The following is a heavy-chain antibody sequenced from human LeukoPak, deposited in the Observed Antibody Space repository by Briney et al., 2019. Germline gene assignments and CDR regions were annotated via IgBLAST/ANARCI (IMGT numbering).Heavy chain of an antibody. CDR3: AILPTYESYYMDV. J-gene: IGHJ6*03. Sequence: GGSLRLSCAASGFTFSSYWMSWVRQAPGKGLEWVANIKQDGSEKYYVDSVKGRFTISRDNAKNSLCLQMNSLRAEDTAVYYCAILPTYESYYMDVWGKGTTVTVSS. CDR1: GFTFSSYW. V-gene: IGHV3-7*01. D-gene: IGHD3-22*01. CDR2: IKQDGSEK.